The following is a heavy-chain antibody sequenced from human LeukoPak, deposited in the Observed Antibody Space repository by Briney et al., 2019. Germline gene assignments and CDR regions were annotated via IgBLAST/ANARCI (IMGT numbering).Heavy chain of an antibody. CDR2: VSYDGNKK. CDR3: ARGLGGDAFDL. J-gene: IGHJ3*01. D-gene: IGHD1-26*01. V-gene: IGHV3-30*04. CDR1: GFTFSRNA. Sequence: PGGSLRLSCAASGFTFSRNAMHWVRQAPGKGLEWAATVSYDGNKKHYADSVKGRFTISRDNSKNVMYLQMSSLRVEDTAVFYCARGLGGDAFDLWGQGTIVIVSS.